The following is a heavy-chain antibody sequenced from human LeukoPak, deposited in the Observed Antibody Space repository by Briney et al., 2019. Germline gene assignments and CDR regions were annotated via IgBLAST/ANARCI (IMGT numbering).Heavy chain of an antibody. Sequence: PGGSPRLSCSASGFTFSNYLMSWVRQAPGRGLKWVANINQDGSEKYYMDSVKGRFTISRDNAKNSLYLQMNSLRAEDTAVYYCARERQWLVVYYYMDVWGKGTTVTVSS. V-gene: IGHV3-7*01. D-gene: IGHD6-19*01. CDR1: GFTFSNYL. J-gene: IGHJ6*03. CDR2: INQDGSEK. CDR3: ARERQWLVVYYYMDV.